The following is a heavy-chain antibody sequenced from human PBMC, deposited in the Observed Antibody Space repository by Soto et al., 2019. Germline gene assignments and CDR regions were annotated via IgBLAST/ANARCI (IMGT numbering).Heavy chain of an antibody. V-gene: IGHV1-8*01. CDR1: GYTFTSYD. Sequence: ASVKVSCKASGYTFTSYDINWVRQATGQGLEWMGWMNPNSGNTGYAQKFQGRVTMTRNTSISTAYMELSSLRSEDTAVYYCARVGSGYYYVELYGMDVWGQGTTVTVSS. CDR3: ARVGSGYYYVELYGMDV. D-gene: IGHD3-22*01. CDR2: MNPNSGNT. J-gene: IGHJ6*02.